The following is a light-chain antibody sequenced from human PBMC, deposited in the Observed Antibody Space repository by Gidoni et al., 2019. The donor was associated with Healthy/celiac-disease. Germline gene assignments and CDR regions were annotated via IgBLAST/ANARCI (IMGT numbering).Light chain of an antibody. CDR1: QSVSSSD. CDR3: QRYGSSPRT. V-gene: IGKV3-20*01. J-gene: IGKJ1*01. CDR2: GAS. Sequence: EILLTQSPGTLSLSPGERATLSCRASQSVSSSDLAWYQQKPGQAPRLLIYGASSRATGIPDRCSGSGSGTDFTITISRLEQEDFAVYYCQRYGSSPRTFGQGTKVEIK.